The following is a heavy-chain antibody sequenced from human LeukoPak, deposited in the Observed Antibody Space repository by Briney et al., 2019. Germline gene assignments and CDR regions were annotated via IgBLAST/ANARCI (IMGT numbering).Heavy chain of an antibody. J-gene: IGHJ4*02. V-gene: IGHV1-2*02. Sequence: ASVKVSCKASANTLGYYIHWVRQAPGQGLEWMGWINPNSGGTNYARKFQGRVTMTRDTSISTAFMELSRLRSDDTAVYYCARDLSITMVRAPFYWGPGTPVTVSS. CDR1: ANTLGYY. CDR3: ARDLSITMVRAPFY. D-gene: IGHD3-10*01. CDR2: INPNSGGT.